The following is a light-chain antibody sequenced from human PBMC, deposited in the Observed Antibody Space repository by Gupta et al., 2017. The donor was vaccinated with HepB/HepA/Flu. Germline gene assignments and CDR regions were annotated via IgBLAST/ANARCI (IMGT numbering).Light chain of an antibody. CDR2: GAS. V-gene: IGKV3-15*01. J-gene: IGKJ1*01. CDR1: QDVHTN. Sequence: EIVMTQSPATLSVSPGERVAFSCRASQDVHTNLAWMQQKPGQAPKVLFYGASARATGVPARFIGSGSRTEFTLTITSLQSEDVAVYVCQQYNNWPWTLGQGTKVEI. CDR3: QQYNNWPWT.